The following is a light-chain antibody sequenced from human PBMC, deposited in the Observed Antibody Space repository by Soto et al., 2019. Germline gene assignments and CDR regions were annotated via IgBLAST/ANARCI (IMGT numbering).Light chain of an antibody. CDR1: QTISGW. V-gene: IGKV1-5*01. Sequence: DIQMTQSPSTLSGSVGDTFTITCRASQTISGWLAWYQQRPGKAPNLLIFDASTLESGVPSRFSGSGSGTTFTLTISSLQSDDFATYYCLQYNGYYRTFGQGTKVDIK. CDR3: LQYNGYYRT. J-gene: IGKJ1*01. CDR2: DAS.